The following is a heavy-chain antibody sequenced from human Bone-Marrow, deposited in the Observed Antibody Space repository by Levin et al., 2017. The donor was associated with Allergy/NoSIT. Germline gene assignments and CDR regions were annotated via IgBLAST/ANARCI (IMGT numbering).Heavy chain of an antibody. CDR1: GGSIHLANYY. CDR3: ARVTNPDFHLPPTLLRVTATTGWFDP. V-gene: IGHV4-30-4*01. CDR2: VYYSGTV. Sequence: PSETLSLTCSVSGGSIHLANYYWSWIRQPPGKGLEWIGYVYYSGTVYYNPSLKSRVTISVDTSKNQFSLKLSSVTAADSAVYYCARVTNPDFHLPPTLLRVTATTGWFDPWGQGTLVTVSS. D-gene: IGHD2-21*02. J-gene: IGHJ5*02.